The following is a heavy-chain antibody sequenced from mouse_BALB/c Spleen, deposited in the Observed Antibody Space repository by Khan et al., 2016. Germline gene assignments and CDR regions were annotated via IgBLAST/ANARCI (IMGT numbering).Heavy chain of an antibody. CDR3: ARYRYYYGISSYFVV. D-gene: IGHD1-1*01. CDR1: GYTFTNYR. V-gene: IGHV9-3-1*01. J-gene: IGHJ1*01. CDR2: INTYSGES. Sequence: QIQLVQSGPELKKPGKTVKISCKASGYTFTNYRMNWVKQAPGKGLKWMGWINTYSGESTYADDFKGRFAYSLEISATTAYLQINNLKHEDTASFFCARYRYYYGISSYFVVCVAGSTVTVSS.